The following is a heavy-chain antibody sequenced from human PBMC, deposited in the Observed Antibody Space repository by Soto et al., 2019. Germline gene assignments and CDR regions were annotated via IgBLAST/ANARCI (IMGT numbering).Heavy chain of an antibody. D-gene: IGHD1-26*01. Sequence: ASVKVSCKASGYTFTDYAIQWVRQAPGQRLEWMGWINAGNGNTKYSQKFQGRVTITRDTSASTAYIELSSLRSEDTAVYYCARDRSGSRYFYHLWGQGTLVTVSS. CDR1: GYTFTDYA. J-gene: IGHJ5*02. CDR2: INAGNGNT. V-gene: IGHV1-3*01. CDR3: ARDRSGSRYFYHL.